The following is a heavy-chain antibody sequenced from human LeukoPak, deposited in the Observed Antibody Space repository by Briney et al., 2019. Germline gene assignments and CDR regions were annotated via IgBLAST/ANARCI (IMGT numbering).Heavy chain of an antibody. D-gene: IGHD4-23*01. Sequence: PSETLSLTCAVYGGSFSGYYWSWIRQPPGKGLEWIGEINHSGSTNYNPSLKSRVTISVDTSKNQFSLKLSSVTAADTAVYYCARFTVVSRSGMDVWGQGTTVTVSS. CDR3: ARFTVVSRSGMDV. V-gene: IGHV4-34*01. CDR1: GGSFSGYY. CDR2: INHSGST. J-gene: IGHJ6*02.